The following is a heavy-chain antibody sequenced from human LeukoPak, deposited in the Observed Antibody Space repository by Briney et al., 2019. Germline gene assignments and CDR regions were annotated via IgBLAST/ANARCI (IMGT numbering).Heavy chain of an antibody. CDR3: ARDRGDILTGYLLFYFDY. V-gene: IGHV3-30*04. Sequence: GGSLRLSCAASGFTFSSYAIHWVRQAPGKGLEWVAVISYDGGNKYYADSVKGRFTISRDNSKNTVSLQLNSLRAEDTAVYHCARDRGDILTGYLLFYFDYWGQGTLVTVSS. CDR2: ISYDGGNK. CDR1: GFTFSSYA. D-gene: IGHD3-9*01. J-gene: IGHJ4*02.